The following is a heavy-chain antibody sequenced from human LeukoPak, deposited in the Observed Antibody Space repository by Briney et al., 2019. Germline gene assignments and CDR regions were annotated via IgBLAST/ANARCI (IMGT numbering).Heavy chain of an antibody. CDR3: PRDLGYSYGLPNAFDI. V-gene: IGHV3-30-3*01. CDR1: GFTFSSYA. Sequence: PGGSLRLSCAASGFTFSSYAMHWVRQAPGKGLEWVAVISYDGSNKYYADSVKGRFTISRDNSKNTLYLQMNSLRAEDTAVYYCPRDLGYSYGLPNAFDIWGQGTMVTVSS. CDR2: ISYDGSNK. D-gene: IGHD5-18*01. J-gene: IGHJ3*02.